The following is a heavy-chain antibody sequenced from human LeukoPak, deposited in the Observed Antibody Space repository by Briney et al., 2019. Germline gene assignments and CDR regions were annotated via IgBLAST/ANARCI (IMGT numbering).Heavy chain of an antibody. D-gene: IGHD2-2*01. Sequence: GESLKISCKGSGYSLTSYWFGWLRQMPGKGLGGLEIISLGDSDTRYSPSFQGQVTISADKSISTAYLQWSSLKASDTAMYYCARRGKYCSSTSCYRHHYYYYYGMDVWGQGTTVTVSS. V-gene: IGHV5-51*01. CDR1: GYSLTSYW. CDR3: ARRGKYCSSTSCYRHHYYYYYGMDV. CDR2: ISLGDSDT. J-gene: IGHJ6*02.